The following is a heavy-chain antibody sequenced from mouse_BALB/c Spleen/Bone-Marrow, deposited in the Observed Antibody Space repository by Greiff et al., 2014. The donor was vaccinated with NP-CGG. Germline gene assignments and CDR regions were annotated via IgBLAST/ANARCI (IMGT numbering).Heavy chain of an antibody. CDR2: IYPGDGDT. CDR3: ARGVPMDY. Sequence: VQLQQSGAELVRPGSSVKISCKASGYAFSSYWMNWVKQRPGQGLEWIGQIYPGDGDTNYNGKFKGKATQTADKSSSTAYMQLSSLTSEDSAVYFCARGVPMDYWGQGTSVTVSS. V-gene: IGHV1-80*01. CDR1: GYAFSSYW. J-gene: IGHJ4*01.